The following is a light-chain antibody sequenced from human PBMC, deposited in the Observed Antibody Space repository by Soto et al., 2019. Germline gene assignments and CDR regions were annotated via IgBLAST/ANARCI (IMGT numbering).Light chain of an antibody. Sequence: QSVLTQPPSASGTPGQRVTISCSGSSSNIGSNTVNWYQQLPGTAPKLLIFNNNQRPSGVPDRIAGSKSGTSASLAISGLQSEDEADYYCAAWDDSLNGWVFGGGTQLTVL. V-gene: IGLV1-44*01. J-gene: IGLJ3*02. CDR2: NNN. CDR3: AAWDDSLNGWV. CDR1: SSNIGSNT.